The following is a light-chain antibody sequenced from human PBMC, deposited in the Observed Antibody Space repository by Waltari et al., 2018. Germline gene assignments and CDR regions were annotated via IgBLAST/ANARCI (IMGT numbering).Light chain of an antibody. CDR2: DAS. V-gene: IGKV3-11*01. Sequence: ELVLTQSPAPLSLSPGERATLSCRASQSVSSYLAWYQQKPGKAPMLLIYDASNRATGIPARFSCSASGTDFTLTISSLEPEDFAVYYCQQRSNWPLYTFGQGTKLEIK. J-gene: IGKJ2*01. CDR1: QSVSSY. CDR3: QQRSNWPLYT.